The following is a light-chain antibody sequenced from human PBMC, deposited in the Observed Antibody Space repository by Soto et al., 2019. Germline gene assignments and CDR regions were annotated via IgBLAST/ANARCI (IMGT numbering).Light chain of an antibody. Sequence: SALTQPPSASGSPGQSVTISCTGTSSDIGAYNYVSWYQQHPGKAPKLMIHEVSKRPSGVPDRFSGSKSGNTASLTVSGLQAEDEADYYCSSYAGSNDRWVFGGGTKLTV. CDR1: SSDIGAYNY. CDR3: SSYAGSNDRWV. J-gene: IGLJ3*02. CDR2: EVS. V-gene: IGLV2-8*01.